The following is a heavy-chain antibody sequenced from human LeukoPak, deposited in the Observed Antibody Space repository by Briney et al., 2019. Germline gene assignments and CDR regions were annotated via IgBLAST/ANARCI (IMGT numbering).Heavy chain of an antibody. Sequence: ASVKVSCKASGYTFTSYYMHWVRQAPGQGLEWMGIINPSGGSTSYAQKFQGRVTMTRDTSTSTVYMELSSLRSEDTAVYYCARVVRDYDILTGSLGYWGQGTLVTVSS. J-gene: IGHJ4*02. CDR3: ARVVRDYDILTGSLGY. CDR2: INPSGGST. D-gene: IGHD3-9*01. CDR1: GYTFTSYY. V-gene: IGHV1-46*01.